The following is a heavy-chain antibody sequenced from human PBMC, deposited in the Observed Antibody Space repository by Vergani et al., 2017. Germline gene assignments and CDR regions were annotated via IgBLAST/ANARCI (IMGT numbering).Heavy chain of an antibody. V-gene: IGHV4-61*10. Sequence: QVQLQESGPGLVKPSETLSLTCTVSGGSVSSGSYYWSWIRQPAGKGLEWIGYIYYSGSTNYNPSRKSRVTISVDTSKNQFSLKLSSVTAADTAVYYCARVGCSSTSCYYYYYYYMDVWGKGTTVTVSS. J-gene: IGHJ6*03. CDR1: GGSVSSGSYY. D-gene: IGHD2-2*01. CDR3: ARVGCSSTSCYYYYYYYMDV. CDR2: IYYSGST.